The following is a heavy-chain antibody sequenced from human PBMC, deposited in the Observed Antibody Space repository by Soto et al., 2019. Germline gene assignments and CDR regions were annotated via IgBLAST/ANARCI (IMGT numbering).Heavy chain of an antibody. CDR2: IYYSGST. CDR3: ARQKFCTSAICHFDY. Sequence: SETLSLTCAVSGGSISTSSYYWGWIRQPPGKGLESIGSIYYSGSTNYNPSLKSRVTLYVDTSKNQFSLKLSSVTAADTAVYYCARQKFCTSAICHFDYWGPGTLVTVSS. CDR1: GGSISTSSYY. J-gene: IGHJ4*02. V-gene: IGHV4-39*01. D-gene: IGHD2-2*01.